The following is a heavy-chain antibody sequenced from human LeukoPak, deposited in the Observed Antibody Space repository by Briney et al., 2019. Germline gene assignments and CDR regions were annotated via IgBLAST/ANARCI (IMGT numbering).Heavy chain of an antibody. CDR2: INPYNGNT. D-gene: IGHD2-2*02. CDR1: GCTFTTYR. Sequence: ASVKVSCKASGCTFTTYRISWVRQAPGQGLEWMGWINPYNGNTNYAQKLQGRVTMTTDTSTSTAYMELGSLRSDDTAVYYCARELYGRFEYWGQGTLVTVSS. V-gene: IGHV1-18*01. J-gene: IGHJ4*02. CDR3: ARELYGRFEY.